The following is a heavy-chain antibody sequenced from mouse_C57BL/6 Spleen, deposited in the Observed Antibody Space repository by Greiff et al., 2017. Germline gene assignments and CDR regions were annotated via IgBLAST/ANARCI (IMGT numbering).Heavy chain of an antibody. Sequence: QVTLKESGPGILQSSQTLSLTCSFSGFSLSTSGMGVSWISQPSGKGLEWLAHIYLDDDKRDTPSLKSRLTITKDTSRDQVFLKITMVHTADTATYYCARRCYYDYYYFDYWGQGTTLTVSS. CDR3: ARRCYYDYYYFDY. J-gene: IGHJ2*01. CDR2: IYLDDDK. V-gene: IGHV8-12*01. CDR1: GFSLSTSGMG. D-gene: IGHD2-4*01.